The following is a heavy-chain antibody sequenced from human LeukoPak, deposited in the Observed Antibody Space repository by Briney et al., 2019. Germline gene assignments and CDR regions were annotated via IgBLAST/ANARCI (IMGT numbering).Heavy chain of an antibody. D-gene: IGHD6-6*01. Sequence: SETLSLTCTVSGGSISSSSYCWGWIRQPPGKGLEWIGSIYYSGSTYYNPSLKSRVTISVDTSKNQFSLKLSSVTAADTAVYYCARDPPKYSSLPLDYWGQGTLVTVSS. J-gene: IGHJ4*02. CDR3: ARDPPKYSSLPLDY. CDR2: IYYSGST. CDR1: GGSISSSSYC. V-gene: IGHV4-39*07.